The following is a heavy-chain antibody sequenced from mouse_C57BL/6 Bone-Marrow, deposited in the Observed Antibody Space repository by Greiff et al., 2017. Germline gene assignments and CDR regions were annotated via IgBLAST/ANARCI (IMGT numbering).Heavy chain of an antibody. CDR2: IYPRSGNT. CDR1: GYTFTSYG. CDR3: ARDYYGRGTDAMDY. Sequence: QVQLKQSGAELARPGASVKLSCKASGYTFTSYGISWVKQRTGQGLEWIGEIYPRSGNTYYNEKFKGKATLTADKSSSTAYMELRSLTSEDSAVYVCARDYYGRGTDAMDYWGQGTSVTVSA. V-gene: IGHV1-81*01. D-gene: IGHD1-1*01. J-gene: IGHJ4*01.